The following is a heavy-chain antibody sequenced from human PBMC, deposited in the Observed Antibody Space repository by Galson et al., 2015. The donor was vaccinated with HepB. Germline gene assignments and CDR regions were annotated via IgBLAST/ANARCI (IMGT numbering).Heavy chain of an antibody. Sequence: SLRLSCAASGFNFNNYAMTWVRQAPGKGLEWVSTTSGGGSSTYYADSVKGRFTISRDNSKNTLYLQMNSLRVEDTAVYYCAKAEGHCISTSCSASDYWGQGTLVTVSS. D-gene: IGHD2-2*01. CDR2: TSGGGSST. CDR1: GFNFNNYA. CDR3: AKAEGHCISTSCSASDY. V-gene: IGHV3-23*01. J-gene: IGHJ4*02.